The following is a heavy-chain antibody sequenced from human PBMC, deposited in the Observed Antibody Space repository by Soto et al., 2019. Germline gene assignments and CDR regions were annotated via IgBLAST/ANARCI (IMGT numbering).Heavy chain of an antibody. V-gene: IGHV3-30*18. CDR2: ISYDGSNK. Sequence: GGSLRLSXAASGFTFSSYGMHWVRQAPGKGLEWVAVISYDGSNKYYADSVKGRFTISRDNSKNTLYLQMNSLRAEDTAVYYCAKDVTPRGSHYYYGMDVWGQGTTVTVSS. CDR3: AKDVTPRGSHYYYGMDV. D-gene: IGHD2-21*02. CDR1: GFTFSSYG. J-gene: IGHJ6*02.